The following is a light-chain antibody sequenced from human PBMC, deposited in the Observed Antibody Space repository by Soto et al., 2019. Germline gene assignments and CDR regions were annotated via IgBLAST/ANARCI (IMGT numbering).Light chain of an antibody. Sequence: QSALTQPASVSGSPGQSITISCTGTSRDVGGFNYVSWYQQHPGKVPKLIIYDVNDRPSGVSDRFSGSKSGNTASLTISGLQAEDEADYFCSAYTSDTRPVLFGGGTKVTVL. J-gene: IGLJ2*01. V-gene: IGLV2-14*01. CDR3: SAYTSDTRPVL. CDR2: DVN. CDR1: SRDVGGFNY.